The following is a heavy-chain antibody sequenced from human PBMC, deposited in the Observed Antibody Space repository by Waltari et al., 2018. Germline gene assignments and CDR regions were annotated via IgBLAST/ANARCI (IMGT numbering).Heavy chain of an antibody. CDR2: ISAYNGNT. CDR3: ARASLDSSSWDGNWFDP. V-gene: IGHV1-18*04. D-gene: IGHD6-13*01. Sequence: QVQLVQSGAEVKKPGASVKVSCKASGYTFTSYGISWVRQAPGQGLEWMGWISAYNGNTNYAQKLQGRVPMTTDTSTSTAYMELRSLRSDDTAVYYCARASLDSSSWDGNWFDPWGQGTLVTVSS. J-gene: IGHJ5*02. CDR1: GYTFTSYG.